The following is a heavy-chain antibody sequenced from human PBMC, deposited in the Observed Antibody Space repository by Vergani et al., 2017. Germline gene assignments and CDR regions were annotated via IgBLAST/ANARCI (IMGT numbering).Heavy chain of an antibody. V-gene: IGHV4-61*02. D-gene: IGHD2-15*01. J-gene: IGHJ4*02. Sequence: QVKLQESGPGLLKPSQTLSLTCTVSGESIRSGSHYWSWIRQPAGKGPEWIGHIHTGGSTDLNPSFKSPVSISVDTSKSQFSLKLNSVTVADTAVYYCGGSRPYCTSGSCPAIWVQGTLVTVSS. CDR2: IHTGGST. CDR3: GGSRPYCTSGSCPAI. CDR1: GESIRSGSHY.